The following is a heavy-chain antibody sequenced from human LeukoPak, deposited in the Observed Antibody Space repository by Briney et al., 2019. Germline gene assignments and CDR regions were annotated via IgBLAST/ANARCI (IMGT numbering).Heavy chain of an antibody. Sequence: GGSLRLSCAASGFTFTSYTMNWVRQTPGKGLEWVSSITSSSNSLYYANSVKGRFTISRDNAKNSLYLQMNRLRAEDTAVYYCAREGLRFLEWLLPDYWGQGTLVTVSS. CDR1: GFTFTSYT. V-gene: IGHV3-21*01. J-gene: IGHJ4*02. CDR3: AREGLRFLEWLLPDY. D-gene: IGHD3-3*01. CDR2: ITSSSNSL.